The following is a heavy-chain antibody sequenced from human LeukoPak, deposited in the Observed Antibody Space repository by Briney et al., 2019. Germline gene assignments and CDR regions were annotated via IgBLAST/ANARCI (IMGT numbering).Heavy chain of an antibody. Sequence: GASVKVSCKASGYTLTGYYMHWVRQAPGQGLEWMGWINPKNGGTNYAQKFQGWVTMTRDTSISTAYMELSRLTSDDTAVYYCARDWPPGGSKNAFDIWGQGTMVTVSS. J-gene: IGHJ3*02. V-gene: IGHV1-2*04. CDR3: ARDWPPGGSKNAFDI. CDR1: GYTLTGYY. CDR2: INPKNGGT. D-gene: IGHD2-15*01.